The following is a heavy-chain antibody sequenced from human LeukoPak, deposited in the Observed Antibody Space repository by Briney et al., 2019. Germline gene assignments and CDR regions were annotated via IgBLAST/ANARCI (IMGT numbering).Heavy chain of an antibody. CDR1: GFTFSSYW. CDR3: AKDQLRYYDSSGYYRL. D-gene: IGHD3-22*01. V-gene: IGHV3-74*01. Sequence: GGSLRLSCAASGFTFSSYWMHWVRQAPGKGLVWVSRISTDGSATDYADSVKGRFTISRDNSKNTLYLQMNSLRAEDTAVYYCAKDQLRYYDSSGYYRLWGQGALVTVSS. J-gene: IGHJ4*02. CDR2: ISTDGSAT.